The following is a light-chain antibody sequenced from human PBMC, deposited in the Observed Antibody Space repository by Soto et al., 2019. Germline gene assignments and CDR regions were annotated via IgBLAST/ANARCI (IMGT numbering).Light chain of an antibody. CDR3: QHYNSYSEA. J-gene: IGKJ1*01. V-gene: IGKV1-5*03. CDR1: QTISSW. Sequence: DIQLTQSPSTLSGSVGDSVTITCRASQTISSWLAWYQQKPGKAPKLLICQASTLKSGVPSRFSGSGSGTEFALTISSLQPDDFATDDCQHYNSYSEAFGQGTKV. CDR2: QAS.